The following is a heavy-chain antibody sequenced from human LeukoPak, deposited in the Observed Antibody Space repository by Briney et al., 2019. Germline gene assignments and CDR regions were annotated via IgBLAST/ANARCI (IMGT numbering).Heavy chain of an antibody. Sequence: GGSLRLSCAASGFTFSSYAMSWVRHAPGKGLEWVSAISGSGGSTYYADSVKGRFTISRDNSKNTLYLQMNSLRAEDTAVYYCAKNPVGFIVPDYWGQGTLVTVSS. CDR3: AKNPVGFIVPDY. CDR1: GFTFSSYA. D-gene: IGHD2-2*01. V-gene: IGHV3-23*01. J-gene: IGHJ4*02. CDR2: ISGSGGST.